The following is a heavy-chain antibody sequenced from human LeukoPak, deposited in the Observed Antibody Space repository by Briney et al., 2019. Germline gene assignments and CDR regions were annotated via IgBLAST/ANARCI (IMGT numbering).Heavy chain of an antibody. V-gene: IGHV3-21*01. J-gene: IGHJ4*02. Sequence: PGGSLRLSCAASGFTFSSYSMNWVRQAQGKGLEWVSSISSSSSYIYYADSVKGRFTISRDNAKNSLYLQMNSLRAEDTAVYYCARDSGYSSGWPVDYWGQGTLVTVSS. D-gene: IGHD6-19*01. CDR3: ARDSGYSSGWPVDY. CDR2: ISSSSSYI. CDR1: GFTFSSYS.